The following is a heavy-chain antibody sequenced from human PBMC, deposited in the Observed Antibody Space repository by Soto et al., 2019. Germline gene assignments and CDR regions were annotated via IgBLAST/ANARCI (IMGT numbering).Heavy chain of an antibody. D-gene: IGHD3-22*01. J-gene: IGHJ4*02. Sequence: QVQLVESGGGVVQPGRSLRLSCAASGFTFSSYAMHWVRQAPGKGLEWVAVISYDGSNKYYADSVKGRFTISRDNSKNTLYLQMNSLRAEDTAVYYCARDSSPIIVVVIDYWGQGTLVTVSS. V-gene: IGHV3-30-3*01. CDR1: GFTFSSYA. CDR3: ARDSSPIIVVVIDY. CDR2: ISYDGSNK.